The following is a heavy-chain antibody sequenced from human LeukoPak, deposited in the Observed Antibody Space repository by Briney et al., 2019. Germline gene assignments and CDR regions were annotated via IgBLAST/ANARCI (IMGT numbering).Heavy chain of an antibody. D-gene: IGHD3-16*01. Sequence: PSETLSLTCAVYGGSSSGYYWSWIRQPPGKGLEWIGEINHSGSTNYNPSLKSRVTISVDTSKNQFSLKLSSVTAADTAVYYCARDLGGSAGRYFDIWGQGTMVTVSS. CDR3: ARDLGGSAGRYFDI. J-gene: IGHJ3*02. CDR1: GGSSSGYY. CDR2: INHSGST. V-gene: IGHV4-34*01.